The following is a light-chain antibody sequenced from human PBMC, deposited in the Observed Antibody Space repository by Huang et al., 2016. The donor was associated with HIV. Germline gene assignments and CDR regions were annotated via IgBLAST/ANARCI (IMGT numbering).Light chain of an antibody. Sequence: EIVLTQSPASLALSPGERATLSCRASQSVRNYLAWYQQKPGQAPRLLIFDASNRATDIPARFSGSGSGTDFTLTISSLESEDFAVYYCQQRYNWPLTFGGGTKVEIK. CDR1: QSVRNY. CDR2: DAS. CDR3: QQRYNWPLT. J-gene: IGKJ4*01. V-gene: IGKV3-11*01.